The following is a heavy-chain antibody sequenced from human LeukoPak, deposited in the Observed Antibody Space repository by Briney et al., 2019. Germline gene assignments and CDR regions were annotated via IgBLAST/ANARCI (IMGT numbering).Heavy chain of an antibody. CDR1: GYTFTSYG. CDR3: ARDRGSYCGGDCSIDY. J-gene: IGHJ4*02. D-gene: IGHD2-21*02. Sequence: ASVKVSCKASGYTFTSYGISWVRQAPGQGLEWMGWISAYNGNTNYAQKLQGRVTMTTDTSTSTAYMELRSLRSDDTAVYYRARDRGSYCGGDCSIDYWGQGTLVTVSS. V-gene: IGHV1-18*01. CDR2: ISAYNGNT.